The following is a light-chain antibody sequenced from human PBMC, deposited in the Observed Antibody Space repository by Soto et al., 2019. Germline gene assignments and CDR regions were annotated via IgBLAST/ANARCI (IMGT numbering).Light chain of an antibody. CDR3: SSYAGNNNVV. CDR1: SSDVGDYKF. Sequence: QSVLTQPPSASGSPGQPVTISCTGTSSDVGDYKFVSWYQQHPGKAPKLLMYEVNRRPSGVPDRFSGSKSGNTASLTVSGLQAEDEAEYYCSSYAGNNNVVFGGGTQLTVL. V-gene: IGLV2-8*01. CDR2: EVN. J-gene: IGLJ2*01.